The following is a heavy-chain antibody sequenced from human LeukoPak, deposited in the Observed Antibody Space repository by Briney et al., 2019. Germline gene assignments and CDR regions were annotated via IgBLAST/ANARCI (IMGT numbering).Heavy chain of an antibody. D-gene: IGHD5-18*01. V-gene: IGHV1-69*13. Sequence: SVKVSCKASGGTFSSYAISWVREAPGQGLEWMGGIIPIFGTANYAQKFQGRVTITADESTSTAYMELSSLRSEDTAVYYCARSGIRRIQLWSSSFFDYWGQGTLVTVSS. CDR2: IIPIFGTA. CDR3: ARSGIRRIQLWSSSFFDY. J-gene: IGHJ4*02. CDR1: GGTFSSYA.